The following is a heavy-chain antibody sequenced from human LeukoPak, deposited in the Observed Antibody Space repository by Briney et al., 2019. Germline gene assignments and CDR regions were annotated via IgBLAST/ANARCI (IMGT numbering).Heavy chain of an antibody. J-gene: IGHJ3*02. CDR1: GGSFTNYY. CDR2: INHSGST. Sequence: SETLSLTCAVYGGSFTNYYWSWIRQPPGKGLEWIGEINHSGSTKYNPSLKSRVTISIDTSKNQLSLKLSSVAAADTAVYSCVRHVARAFDIWGQGTKVTVSS. CDR3: VRHVARAFDI. V-gene: IGHV4-34*01.